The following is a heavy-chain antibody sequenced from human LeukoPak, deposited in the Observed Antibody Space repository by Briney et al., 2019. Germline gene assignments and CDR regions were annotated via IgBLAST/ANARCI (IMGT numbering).Heavy chain of an antibody. V-gene: IGHV3-30*18. CDR3: AKDLSSGWALDY. CDR1: GFIFSSNG. D-gene: IGHD6-19*01. Sequence: GGSLRLSCAASGFIFSSNGVHWVRQAPGKGLEWVAVISYDGSDKYYADSVKGRFTISRDNSQNTLYLQMNSLRAEDTAVYYCAKDLSSGWALDYWGQGTLVTVSS. CDR2: ISYDGSDK. J-gene: IGHJ4*02.